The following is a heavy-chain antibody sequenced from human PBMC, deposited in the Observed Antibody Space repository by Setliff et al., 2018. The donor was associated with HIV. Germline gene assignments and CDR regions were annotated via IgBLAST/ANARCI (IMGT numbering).Heavy chain of an antibody. CDR2: INHSGST. D-gene: IGHD1-26*01. CDR3: SRVGATGDYYYYYMDV. J-gene: IGHJ6*03. V-gene: IGHV4-34*01. CDR1: GGSFRGYY. Sequence: SETLSLTCAVYGGSFRGYYWSWIRQPPGKGLEWIGEINHSGSTNYNPSLMSRLTISVDTSKNQFSLKLSSATAADTAVYYCSRVGATGDYYYYYMDVWGKGTTVTVSS.